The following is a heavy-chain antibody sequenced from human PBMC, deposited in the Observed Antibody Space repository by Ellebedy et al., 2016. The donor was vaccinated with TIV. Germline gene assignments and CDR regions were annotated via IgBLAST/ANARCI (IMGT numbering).Heavy chain of an antibody. V-gene: IGHV5-51*01. J-gene: IGHJ4*02. D-gene: IGHD5-18*01. CDR1: GYSFTSYW. Sequence: GESLKISCKGSGYSFTSYWIGWVRQMPGKGLEWMGIIYPRDSDTRYSQFFQGQVTISADKSISTAYLQWSSLKASETAMYYCARGKGGYSYGYDFDYWGQGTLVTVSS. CDR2: IYPRDSDT. CDR3: ARGKGGYSYGYDFDY.